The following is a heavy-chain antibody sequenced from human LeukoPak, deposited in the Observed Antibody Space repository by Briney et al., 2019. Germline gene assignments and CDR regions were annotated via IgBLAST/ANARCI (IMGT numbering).Heavy chain of an antibody. V-gene: IGHV3-30*04. D-gene: IGHD2-15*01. Sequence: AGGSLRLSCAASGFTLSSYRMHWVRQAPGKGLEWVALISYDGRNIYYADSVKGRFTISRDTSRNTLYLQMDSLRAEDTAVYYCARGYCSGGSCYNWGAFDMWAKGQWSPSLQ. CDR3: ARGYCSGGSCYNWGAFDM. CDR1: GFTLSSYR. J-gene: IGHJ3*02. CDR2: ISYDGRNI.